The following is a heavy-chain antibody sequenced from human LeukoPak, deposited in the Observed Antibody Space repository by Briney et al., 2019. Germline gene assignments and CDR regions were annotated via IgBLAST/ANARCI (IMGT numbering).Heavy chain of an antibody. CDR2: ISGDGTAR. J-gene: IGHJ5*02. V-gene: IGHV3-74*01. Sequence: PGGSLRLSCAASGSTSSSYWMHWVRQVPGEGLVWVSRISGDGTARNYADSVESRFTISRDDAKNTVDLQMNSLRGEDTAVYYCVRGRGSYGWFDPWGQGTLATVSS. D-gene: IGHD3-10*01. CDR3: VRGRGSYGWFDP. CDR1: GSTSSSYW.